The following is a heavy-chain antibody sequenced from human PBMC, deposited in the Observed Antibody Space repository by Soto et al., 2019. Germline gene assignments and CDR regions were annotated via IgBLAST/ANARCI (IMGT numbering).Heavy chain of an antibody. J-gene: IGHJ6*02. CDR1: GFTVSSNY. V-gene: IGHV3-53*01. D-gene: IGHD2-15*01. CDR3: ARVDDLPCYVYGMDV. CDR2: IYSGGST. Sequence: PGGSLRLSCAASGFTVSSNYMSWVRQAPGKGLEWVSVIYSGGSTYYAGSVKGRFTISRDNSKNTLYLQMNSLRAEDTAVYYCARVDDLPCYVYGMDVWGQGTTVTVS.